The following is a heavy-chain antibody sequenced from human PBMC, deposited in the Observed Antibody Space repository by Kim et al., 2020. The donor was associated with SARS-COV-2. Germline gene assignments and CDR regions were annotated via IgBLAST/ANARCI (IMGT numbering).Heavy chain of an antibody. V-gene: IGHV1-2*06. CDR3: ARGHYYYDSSAYLSYDY. J-gene: IGHJ4*02. Sequence: QAPGQGREWMGRINPNSGGKNYAQKFQGRVTMTRDTSISTAYMELSRLRSDDTAVYYCARGHYYYDSSAYLSYDYWDQGTLVTVSS. CDR2: INPNSGGK. D-gene: IGHD3-22*01.